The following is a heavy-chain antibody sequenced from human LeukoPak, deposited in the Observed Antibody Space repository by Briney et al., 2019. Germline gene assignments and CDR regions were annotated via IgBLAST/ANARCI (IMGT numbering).Heavy chain of an antibody. J-gene: IGHJ4*02. CDR1: GFTFSDYY. CDR2: ISSSGSTI. V-gene: IGHV3-11*04. Sequence: TTGGSLRLSCAASGFTFSDYYVSWIRQAPGKGLEWVSYISSSGSTIYYADSVKGRFTISRDNAKNSLYLQMNSLRAEDTAVYYCAREAGYSSSWYSDYWGQGTLVTVSS. CDR3: AREAGYSSSWYSDY. D-gene: IGHD6-13*01.